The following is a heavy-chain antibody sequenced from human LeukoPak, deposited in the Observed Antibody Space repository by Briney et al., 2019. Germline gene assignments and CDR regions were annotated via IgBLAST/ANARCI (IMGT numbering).Heavy chain of an antibody. D-gene: IGHD5-18*01. Sequence: ASVKVSCKASGYTFTSYGISWVRQAPGQGLEWMGWISAYNGNTNYAQKLQGRVTMTTDTSTSTAYMELRSLRSDDTAVYYCARPSRGYSYGLFDYWGQGTLVTVSS. J-gene: IGHJ4*02. CDR3: ARPSRGYSYGLFDY. V-gene: IGHV1-18*01. CDR1: GYTFTSYG. CDR2: ISAYNGNT.